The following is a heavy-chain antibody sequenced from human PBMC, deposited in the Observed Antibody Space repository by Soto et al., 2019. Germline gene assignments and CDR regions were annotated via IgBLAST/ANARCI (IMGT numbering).Heavy chain of an antibody. Sequence: SETPSLTCAVSGWSFSGYYWSWIRQPPGKGLEWIGEINHSGSTNYNPSLKSRVTISVDTSKNQFSLKLSSVTAADTAVEYCARTWTLRNNCFDPLAQGTLATVS. V-gene: IGHV4-34*01. D-gene: IGHD1-1*01. J-gene: IGHJ5*02. CDR2: INHSGST. CDR1: GWSFSGYY. CDR3: ARTWTLRNNCFDP.